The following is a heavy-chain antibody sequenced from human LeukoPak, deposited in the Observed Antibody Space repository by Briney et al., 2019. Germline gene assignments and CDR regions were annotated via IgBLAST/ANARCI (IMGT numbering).Heavy chain of an antibody. J-gene: IGHJ4*02. Sequence: GGSLRLSCAASGFTFSSYGMHWVRQAPGKGLEWVAFIRYDGSNKYYADSVKGRFTISRDNSKNTLYLQMNSLRAEDTAAYYCATLPTIAAAGPYYFDYWGQGTLVTVSS. CDR3: ATLPTIAAAGPYYFDY. CDR2: IRYDGSNK. V-gene: IGHV3-30*02. CDR1: GFTFSSYG. D-gene: IGHD6-13*01.